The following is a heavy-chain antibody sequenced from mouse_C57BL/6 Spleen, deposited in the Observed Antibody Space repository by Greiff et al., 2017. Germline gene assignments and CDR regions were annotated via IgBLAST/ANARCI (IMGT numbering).Heavy chain of an antibody. Sequence: EVKLVESGGGLVKPGGSLKLSCAASGFTFSSYTMSWVRQTPEKRLEWVATMSGGGGNTYYPDSVKGRFTISRDNAKNTLYLQMSSLRSEDTALYYCARQGYYGSSYAFDYWGQGTTLTVSS. D-gene: IGHD1-1*01. J-gene: IGHJ2*01. CDR3: ARQGYYGSSYAFDY. CDR2: MSGGGGNT. V-gene: IGHV5-9*01. CDR1: GFTFSSYT.